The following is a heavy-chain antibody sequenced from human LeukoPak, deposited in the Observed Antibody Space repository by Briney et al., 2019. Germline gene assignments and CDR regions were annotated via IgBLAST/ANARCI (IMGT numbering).Heavy chain of an antibody. CDR2: IKQDGSEK. CDR3: ARNKVPSSSWYFIGAFDF. Sequence: GGSLRLSCAASGFTFSSYWMSWVRQAPGKGLEWVANIKQDGSEKYYVDSVKGRFTISRDNAKNSLFLQMSSLRAEDTAVYYCARNKVPSSSWYFIGAFDFWGQGTMVTVSS. CDR1: GFTFSSYW. J-gene: IGHJ3*01. D-gene: IGHD6-13*01. V-gene: IGHV3-7*01.